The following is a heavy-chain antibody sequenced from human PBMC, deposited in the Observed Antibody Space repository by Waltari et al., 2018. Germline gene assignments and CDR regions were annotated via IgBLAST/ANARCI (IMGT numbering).Heavy chain of an antibody. V-gene: IGHV1-2*02. J-gene: IGHJ4*02. CDR2: INPNSGGT. D-gene: IGHD2-2*01. CDR1: GYMFTNYY. Sequence: QVQLVQSGAEVKKPGASVKIACKASGYMFTNYYMYWVRQAPGQGLEWMGWINPNSGGTNHAQKFQGRVNMTRDTSISTAYMELTRLRSDDTAVYFCARRKGYCTSSTCPPVQGYFGYWGQGTLVTVSS. CDR3: ARRKGYCTSSTCPPVQGYFGY.